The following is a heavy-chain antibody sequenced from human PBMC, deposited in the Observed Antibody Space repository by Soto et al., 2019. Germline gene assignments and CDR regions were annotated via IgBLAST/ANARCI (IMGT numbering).Heavy chain of an antibody. CDR3: ARDRDDYGSGNYYNRIDF. V-gene: IGHV1-69*01. CDR2: IIPIFGTP. D-gene: IGHD3-10*01. Sequence: QVQLVQSGAEVKKPGSSVKVSCKASGVIFSTYAISWLRQAPGQGLEWMGGIIPIFGTPNYAQRFQDRVTITADESTTTSYMELSRLKSEDTAVYYCARDRDDYGSGNYYNRIDFWGQGTLVTVSS. CDR1: GVIFSTYA. J-gene: IGHJ4*02.